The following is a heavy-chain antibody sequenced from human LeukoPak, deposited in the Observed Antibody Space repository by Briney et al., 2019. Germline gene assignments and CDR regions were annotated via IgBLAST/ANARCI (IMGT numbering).Heavy chain of an antibody. CDR3: ATYTHWVAGDV. CDR2: IKQDGSAK. V-gene: IGHV3-7*01. J-gene: IGHJ6*02. CDR1: GFTFSSYW. Sequence: GGSLRLSCAASGFTFSSYWMSWVRQAPGKGLEWVANIKQDGSAKGYVDSVKGRFTISRDNARNSLYLQMSSLRPEDTAVYYCATYTHWVAGDVWGQGTTVTVSS. D-gene: IGHD3-16*01.